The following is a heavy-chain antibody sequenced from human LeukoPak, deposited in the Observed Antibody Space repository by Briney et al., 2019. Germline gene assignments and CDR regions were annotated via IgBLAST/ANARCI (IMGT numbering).Heavy chain of an antibody. D-gene: IGHD3-10*01. CDR3: AKDLHYGSADY. Sequence: QAGGSLRLSCAASGFTFGNYWMHWVRQDPGGGLVWVSFINPDGSTTNYADSVKGRFTISRDNAKNALYLQMNSLRAEDTAVYYCAKDLHYGSADYWGQGTLVTVSS. CDR1: GFTFGNYW. CDR2: INPDGSTT. V-gene: IGHV3-74*01. J-gene: IGHJ4*02.